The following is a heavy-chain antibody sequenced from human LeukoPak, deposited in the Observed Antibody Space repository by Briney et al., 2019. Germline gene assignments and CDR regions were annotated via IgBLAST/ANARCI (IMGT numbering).Heavy chain of an antibody. V-gene: IGHV3-30*02. Sequence: PGGSLRLSCAASGFTFSVYGMHWVRQAPAKGLEWVAFIRYDESKTFYGDSVKGRFTVSRDNSKNTLYLQMNSLRAEDTAVYYCAKSHLPNSYSGTYYCDYWGQGTQVTVSS. CDR3: AKSHLPNSYSGTYYCDY. J-gene: IGHJ4*02. CDR1: GFTFSVYG. D-gene: IGHD1-26*01. CDR2: IRYDESKT.